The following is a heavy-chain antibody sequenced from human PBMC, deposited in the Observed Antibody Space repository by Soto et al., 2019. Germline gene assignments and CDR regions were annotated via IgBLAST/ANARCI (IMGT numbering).Heavy chain of an antibody. V-gene: IGHV1-8*01. CDR1: GYTFTSYD. J-gene: IGHJ6*03. CDR3: AREWGGRMVYAIGMDV. Sequence: ASVKVSCKASGYTFTSYDINWVRQATGQGLEWMGWMNPNSGNTGYAQKFQGRVTMTRNTSISTAYMELSSLRSEDTAVYYCAREWGGRMVYAIGMDVWGKGTTVTV. CDR2: MNPNSGNT. D-gene: IGHD2-8*01.